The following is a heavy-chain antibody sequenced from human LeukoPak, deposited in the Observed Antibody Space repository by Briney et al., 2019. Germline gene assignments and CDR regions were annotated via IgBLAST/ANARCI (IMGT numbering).Heavy chain of an antibody. CDR1: GGSFSGYY. J-gene: IGHJ2*01. D-gene: IGHD3-10*01. CDR3: ARGLGGLLWFGEYYWYFDL. V-gene: IGHV4-34*01. Sequence: SETLSLTCAVYGGSFSGYYWSWIRQPPGKGLEWIGEINHSGSTNYNPSLKSPVTISVDTSKNQFSLKLSSVTAADTAVYYCARGLGGLLWFGEYYWYFDLWGRGTLGTVSS. CDR2: INHSGST.